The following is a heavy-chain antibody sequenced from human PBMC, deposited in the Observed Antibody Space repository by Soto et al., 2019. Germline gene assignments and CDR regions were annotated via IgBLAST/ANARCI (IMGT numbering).Heavy chain of an antibody. D-gene: IGHD3-3*01. CDR2: IYYSGST. V-gene: IGHV4-59*12. J-gene: IGHJ6*02. Sequence: SETLSLTCTVSGGSISSYYWSWILQPPGKGLEWIGYIYYSGSTNYNPSLKSRVTISVDTSKNQFSLKLSSVTAADTAVYYCARDQVPYYDFWSGNQEVYYYYGMDVWGQGTTVTVSS. CDR1: GGSISSYY. CDR3: ARDQVPYYDFWSGNQEVYYYYGMDV.